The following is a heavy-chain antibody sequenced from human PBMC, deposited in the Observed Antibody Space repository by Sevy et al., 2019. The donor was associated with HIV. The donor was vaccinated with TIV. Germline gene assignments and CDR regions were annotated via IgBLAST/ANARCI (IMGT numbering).Heavy chain of an antibody. J-gene: IGHJ4*02. CDR1: GFVFGTSW. D-gene: IGHD3-16*01. CDR3: VRGGGDS. Sequence: GGSLRLSCAASGFVFGTSWMGWIRQAPGKGLECVAAIKPDGRDKYYVDSVKGRFIVSRDNAKNSLFLQMNSLRDGDTAVYYCVRGGGDSWGPRALVTVSS. V-gene: IGHV3-7*01. CDR2: IKPDGRDK.